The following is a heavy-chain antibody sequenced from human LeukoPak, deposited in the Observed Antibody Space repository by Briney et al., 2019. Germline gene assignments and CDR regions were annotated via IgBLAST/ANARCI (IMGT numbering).Heavy chain of an antibody. CDR2: INAGTGDT. Sequence: ASVKVSCKASGFTFTSYAMHWVRQAPGQRFEWMGWINAGTGDTKYSQKFQGRVTITRDTSASTAYMELSSLRSEDTAVYYCARDRAYYDSSAPEYFQHWGQGTLVTVSS. CDR3: ARDRAYYDSSAPEYFQH. V-gene: IGHV1-3*01. D-gene: IGHD3-22*01. CDR1: GFTFTSYA. J-gene: IGHJ1*01.